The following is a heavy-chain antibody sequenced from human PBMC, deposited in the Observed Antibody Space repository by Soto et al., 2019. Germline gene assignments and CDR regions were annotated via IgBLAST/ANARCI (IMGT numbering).Heavy chain of an antibody. D-gene: IGHD3-16*01. Sequence: QITLKASGPTLVKPTQTLTLTCTFSGFSLSTSGVGVGWIRQPPGKALEWLALIYWDDNKRYSPSLKSRLTTTEDTPKNQEVRTRSNMDRVDTAKQYYAHWRRGSYFGYWDQGALGTVSS. CDR2: IYWDDNK. CDR1: GFSLSTSGVG. V-gene: IGHV2-5*02. J-gene: IGHJ4*02. CDR3: AHWRRGSYFGY.